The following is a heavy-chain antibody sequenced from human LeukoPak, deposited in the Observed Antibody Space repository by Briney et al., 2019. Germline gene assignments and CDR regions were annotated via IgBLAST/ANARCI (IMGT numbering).Heavy chain of an antibody. Sequence: ASVKVSGKASGYTFTSYGISWVRQAPGQGLEWMGWISAYNGNTNYAQKLQGRVTMTTDTSTSTAYMELRSLRSDDTAVYYCASLSGSYHNNWFDPWGQGTLVTVSS. D-gene: IGHD1-26*01. CDR1: GYTFTSYG. V-gene: IGHV1-18*01. J-gene: IGHJ5*02. CDR2: ISAYNGNT. CDR3: ASLSGSYHNNWFDP.